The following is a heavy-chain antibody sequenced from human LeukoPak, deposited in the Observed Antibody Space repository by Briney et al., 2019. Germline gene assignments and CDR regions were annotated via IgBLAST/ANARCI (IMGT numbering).Heavy chain of an antibody. CDR2: MNPNSGNT. CDR1: GYTFTSYD. J-gene: IGHJ5*02. Sequence: ASVKVSCKASGYTFTSYDINWVRQATGQGLEWMGWMNPNSGNTGYAQKFQGRVTMTRNTSISTAYMELSSLRSEDTAVYYCARGRSSWRTKFNWFDPWGQGTLVTVSS. D-gene: IGHD6-13*01. V-gene: IGHV1-8*01. CDR3: ARGRSSWRTKFNWFDP.